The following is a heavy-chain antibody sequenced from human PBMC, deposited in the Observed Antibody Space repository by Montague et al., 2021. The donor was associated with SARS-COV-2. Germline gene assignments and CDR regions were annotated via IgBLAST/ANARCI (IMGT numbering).Heavy chain of an antibody. CDR2: IESTGTTI. D-gene: IGHD3-10*01. CDR3: ARDAGATGGQYAFDL. V-gene: IGHV3-48*03. CDR1: GFPFSSYE. Sequence: SLRLSCAGSGFPFSSYELNWIRQAPGKGLEWVSYIESTGTTIYYADSVKDRFTISRDNAKNSLYLQLNRLRVDDTAVYYCARDAGATGGQYAFDLWGQGTRVTVSS. J-gene: IGHJ3*01.